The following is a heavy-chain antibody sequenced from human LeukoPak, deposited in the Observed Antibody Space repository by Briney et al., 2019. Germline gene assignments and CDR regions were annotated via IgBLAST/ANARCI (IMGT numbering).Heavy chain of an antibody. CDR3: ARETRTMIVEGFFDY. CDR2: TIPIFGTA. J-gene: IGHJ4*02. D-gene: IGHD3-22*01. CDR1: GGTFSSYA. Sequence: SVKVSCKASGGTFSSYAISWVRQAPGQGLEWMGGTIPIFGTANYAQKFQGRVTITTDESTSTAYMELSSLRSEDTAVYYCARETRTMIVEGFFDYWGQGTLVTVSS. V-gene: IGHV1-69*05.